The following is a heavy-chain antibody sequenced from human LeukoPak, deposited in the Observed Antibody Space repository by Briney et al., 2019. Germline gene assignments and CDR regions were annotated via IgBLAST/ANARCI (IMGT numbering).Heavy chain of an antibody. V-gene: IGHV3-33*06. D-gene: IGHD3-22*01. CDR1: GFTFSSYG. CDR2: IWFDGSNK. J-gene: IGHJ3*02. CDR3: AKGFDYDSSGNDAFDI. Sequence: GGSLRLSCAASGFTFSSYGMHWVRQAPGKGLEWVAVIWFDGSNKKYADSVKGRFTISRDNSKNTLYLQMNSLRAEDTALYYCAKGFDYDSSGNDAFDIWGQGTMVTVSS.